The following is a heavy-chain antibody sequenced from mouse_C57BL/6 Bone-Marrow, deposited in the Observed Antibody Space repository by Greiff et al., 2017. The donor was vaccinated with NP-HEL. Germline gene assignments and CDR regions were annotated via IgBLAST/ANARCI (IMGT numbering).Heavy chain of an antibody. CDR2: IFPGSGST. J-gene: IGHJ2*01. D-gene: IGHD2-5*01. Sequence: VKLQESGPELVKPGASVKISCKASGYTFTDYYINWVKQRPGQGLEWIGWIFPGSGSTYYNEKFKGKATLTVDKSSSTAYMLLSSLTSEDSAVYFCARSSFYSNYPYYWGQGTTLTVSS. V-gene: IGHV1-75*01. CDR1: GYTFTDYY. CDR3: ARSSFYSNYPYY.